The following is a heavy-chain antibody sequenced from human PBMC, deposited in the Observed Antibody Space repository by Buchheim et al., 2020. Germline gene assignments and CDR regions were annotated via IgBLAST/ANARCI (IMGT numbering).Heavy chain of an antibody. D-gene: IGHD1-26*01. Sequence: QVQLVQSGSELKKPGASVKISCKASGYNLISYAMNWVRQAPGQGLEWMGWINTNTGNPTFAQGFTGRFVFSLDTSVSTVYLHINSLKADDTAVYYCARDEGREAPIVSNTALDYWGQGT. CDR3: ARDEGREAPIVSNTALDY. CDR1: GYNLISYA. CDR2: INTNTGNP. J-gene: IGHJ4*02. V-gene: IGHV7-4-1*02.